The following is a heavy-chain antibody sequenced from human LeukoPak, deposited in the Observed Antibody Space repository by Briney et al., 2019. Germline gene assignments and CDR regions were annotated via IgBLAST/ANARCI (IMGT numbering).Heavy chain of an antibody. Sequence: PGGSLRLSCAASGFTFSNAWMSWVRQAPGKGLEWVGRIKSKTDGGTTDYAAPVKGRFTISRDDSKNALYLQMNSLKTEDTAVYYCTTEGLLWFGESGEPWGQGTLVTVSS. CDR2: IKSKTDGGTT. D-gene: IGHD3-10*01. J-gene: IGHJ5*02. V-gene: IGHV3-15*01. CDR1: GFTFSNAW. CDR3: TTEGLLWFGESGEP.